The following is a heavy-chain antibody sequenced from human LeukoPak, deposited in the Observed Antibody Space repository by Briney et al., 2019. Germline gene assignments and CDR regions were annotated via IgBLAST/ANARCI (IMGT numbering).Heavy chain of an antibody. V-gene: IGHV4-59*08. D-gene: IGHD4-17*01. CDR1: GGSISSYY. CDR3: ARAVEVYGDQRGWFDP. Sequence: PSETLSLTCAVSGGSISSYYWSWIRQPPGKGLEWIGYIYYSGSTNYNPSLKSRVTISVDTSKNQFSLKLSSVTAADTAVYYCARAVEVYGDQRGWFDPWGQGTLVTVSS. CDR2: IYYSGST. J-gene: IGHJ5*02.